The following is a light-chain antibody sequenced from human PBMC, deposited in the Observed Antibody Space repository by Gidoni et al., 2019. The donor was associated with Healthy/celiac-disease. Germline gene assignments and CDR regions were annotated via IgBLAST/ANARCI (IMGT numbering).Light chain of an antibody. CDR1: KLGDKY. V-gene: IGLV3-1*01. CDR2: QDS. Sequence: SYELTQPPSVSASPGQTARITCSGDKLGDKYACWYQQKPGQSPVLVIYQDSKRPSGIPERFSGSNSENTATLTISGTQAMDEADYYCQAWDSSVVFGGGTKLTVL. CDR3: QAWDSSVV. J-gene: IGLJ2*01.